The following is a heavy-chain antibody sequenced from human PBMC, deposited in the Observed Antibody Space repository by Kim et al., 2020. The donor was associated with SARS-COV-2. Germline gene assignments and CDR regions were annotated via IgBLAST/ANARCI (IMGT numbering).Heavy chain of an antibody. CDR2: TS. D-gene: IGHD1-1*01. CDR3: ARRVQNWFDP. V-gene: IGHV4-39*01. J-gene: IGHJ5*02. Sequence: TSYYTPSLKSPVTITVDTSQAQFSLKLSSVTAADTAVYYCARRVQNWFDPWGQGTLVTVPS.